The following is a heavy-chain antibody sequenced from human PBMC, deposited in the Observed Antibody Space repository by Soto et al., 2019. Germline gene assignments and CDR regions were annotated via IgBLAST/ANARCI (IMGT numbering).Heavy chain of an antibody. CDR2: INPDSGGT. J-gene: IGHJ4*02. D-gene: IGHD6-13*01. CDR1: GYTFTGYY. CDR3: ARDTRQQLVPLDY. V-gene: IGHV1-2*04. Sequence: ASVKVSCKAFGYTFTGYYLHWVRQAPGQRLECMGWINPDSGGTHDAEKFHGWVTMTLDTSISTAYMELSRLRLDDTALYYCARDTRQQLVPLDYWGKGPLVTVSS.